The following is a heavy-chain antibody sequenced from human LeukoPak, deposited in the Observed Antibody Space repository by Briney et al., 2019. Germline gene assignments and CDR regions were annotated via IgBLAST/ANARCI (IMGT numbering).Heavy chain of an antibody. CDR3: AKTPVGMVTLDY. CDR2: IIPIFGTA. Sequence: ASVKVSCKASGGTFSSYGISWVRQAPGQGLEWMGGIIPIFGTANYAQKFQGRVTITADKSTSTAYMELSSLRSEDTAVFYCAKTPVGMVTLDYWGQGTLVTVSS. J-gene: IGHJ4*02. D-gene: IGHD5-24*01. V-gene: IGHV1-69*06. CDR1: GGTFSSYG.